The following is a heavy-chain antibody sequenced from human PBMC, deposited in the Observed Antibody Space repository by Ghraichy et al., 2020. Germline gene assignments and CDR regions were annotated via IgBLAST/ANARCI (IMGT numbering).Heavy chain of an antibody. J-gene: IGHJ6*02. Sequence: SQTLSLTCAISGDSVSRNSAAWNWIRQSPSRGLEWLGRTYYRSKWYNDYAVLVKSRITINPDTSKNQFSLQLNSVTPEDTAVYYCASTSLELRYYYYGMDVWGQGTTVTVSS. V-gene: IGHV6-1*01. CDR3: ASTSLELRYYYYGMDV. CDR1: GDSVSRNSAA. CDR2: TYYRSKWYN. D-gene: IGHD1-7*01.